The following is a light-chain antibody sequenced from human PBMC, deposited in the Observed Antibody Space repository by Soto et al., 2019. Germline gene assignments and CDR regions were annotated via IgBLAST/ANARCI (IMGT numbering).Light chain of an antibody. CDR3: QQRSSWPFT. CDR1: QSISRY. CDR2: GAS. Sequence: IVLTQSPGTLSLSPWERTTLSCRASQSISRYLAWYQQKPGQGPRLLIYGASSRATGTPDRFSGSGSGTDFTLTINRLEPEDFAVYYCQQRSSWPFTFGPGTKVDIK. V-gene: IGKV3D-20*02. J-gene: IGKJ3*01.